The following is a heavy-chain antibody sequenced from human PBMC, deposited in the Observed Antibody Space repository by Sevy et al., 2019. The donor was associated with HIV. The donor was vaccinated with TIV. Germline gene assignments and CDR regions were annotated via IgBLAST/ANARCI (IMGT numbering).Heavy chain of an antibody. CDR3: ARHCSSISCSHAFDI. CDR1: SGSFSGYY. Sequence: SETLSLSCAVYSGSFSGYYWSWIRQPPGKGLEWIGEINHSGSDNYNTSLKSRFTISVDTSKNQFSLKLSSMTAADTAVYYCARHCSSISCSHAFDIWGLWTMVTVSS. D-gene: IGHD2-2*01. J-gene: IGHJ3*02. V-gene: IGHV4-34*01. CDR2: INHSGSD.